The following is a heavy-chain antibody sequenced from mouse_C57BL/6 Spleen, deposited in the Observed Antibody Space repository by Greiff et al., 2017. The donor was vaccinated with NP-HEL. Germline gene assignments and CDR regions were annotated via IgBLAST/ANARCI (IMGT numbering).Heavy chain of an antibody. Sequence: VKLQQPGAELVKPGASVKMSCKASGYTFTSYWITWVKQRPGQGLEWIGDIYPGSGSTNYNEKFKSKATLTVDTSSSTAYMQLSSLTSEDSAVYYCARGVDSNYYYFDYWGQGTTLTVSS. CDR2: IYPGSGST. J-gene: IGHJ2*01. V-gene: IGHV1-55*01. D-gene: IGHD2-5*01. CDR1: GYTFTSYW. CDR3: ARGVDSNYYYFDY.